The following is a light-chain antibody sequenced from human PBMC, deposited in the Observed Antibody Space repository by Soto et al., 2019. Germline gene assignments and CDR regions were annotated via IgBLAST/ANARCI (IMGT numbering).Light chain of an antibody. CDR3: SSYRTTRVYA. Sequence: QSVLTQPAAVSGSPGQSITISCTGTSSDVGGYNYVSWYQQYPGKAPKLMIYEVTHRPSGVSNRFSGSKSGNTASLTISGLQAEDEANYYCSSYRTTRVYAFGTGTKVTV. V-gene: IGLV2-14*01. CDR2: EVT. CDR1: SSDVGGYNY. J-gene: IGLJ1*01.